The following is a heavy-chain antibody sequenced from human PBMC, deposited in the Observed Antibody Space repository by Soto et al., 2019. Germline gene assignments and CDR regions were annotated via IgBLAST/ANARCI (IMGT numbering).Heavy chain of an antibody. Sequence: SETLSLTCTVSGGSISSSNWWTWVRQPPGKGLEWIGEIHHSGSTSHNPSLKSRVTISVDKSKNQFSLKLNSVTAADTAVYYCAREAASYYGVDVWGQGTTVTVSS. D-gene: IGHD5-18*01. CDR2: IHHSGST. CDR3: AREAASYYGVDV. J-gene: IGHJ6*02. V-gene: IGHV4-4*02. CDR1: GGSISSSNW.